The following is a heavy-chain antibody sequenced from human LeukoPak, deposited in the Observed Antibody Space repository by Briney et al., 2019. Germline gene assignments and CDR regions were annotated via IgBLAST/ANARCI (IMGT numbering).Heavy chain of an antibody. J-gene: IGHJ4*02. CDR1: GFTFSNYA. Sequence: PGGSLRLSCAASGFTFSNYAMNWVRQAPGKGLEWVSSITASGGNTYYADSVKGRFTISRDNSNNMVYLQMNSLRAEDMAKYYCAKAAWDTYYRVFDYWGQGILVTVSS. CDR3: AKAAWDTYYRVFDY. D-gene: IGHD1-26*01. V-gene: IGHV3-23*01. CDR2: ITASGGNT.